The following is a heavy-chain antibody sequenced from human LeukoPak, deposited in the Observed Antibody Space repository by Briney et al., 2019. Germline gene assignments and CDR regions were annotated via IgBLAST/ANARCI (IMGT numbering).Heavy chain of an antibody. CDR1: GYTFTSYG. CDR3: ARERIAVPNWFDP. Sequence: ASVKVSCKASGYTFTSYGITWVRQAPGQGLEWMGWISPYNGNTNYAQNLQGRVTMTTDTSTSTVYMELRSLRSNDTAVYYCARERIAVPNWFDPWGQGTLVTVSS. J-gene: IGHJ5*02. D-gene: IGHD6-19*01. V-gene: IGHV1-18*01. CDR2: ISPYNGNT.